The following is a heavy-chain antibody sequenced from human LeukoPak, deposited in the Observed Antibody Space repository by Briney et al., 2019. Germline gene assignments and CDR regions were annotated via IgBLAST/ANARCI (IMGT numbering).Heavy chain of an antibody. J-gene: IGHJ3*02. CDR2: IKQDGSEK. V-gene: IGHV3-7*01. D-gene: IGHD6-13*01. CDR1: GFTFSSYW. CDR3: ARTAGYSSSWDRTGNAFDI. Sequence: GGSLRLSCAASGFTFSSYWMIWVRQAPGKGLEWVANIKQDGSEKYYVDSVKGRFTISRDNAKNSLYLQMNSLRAEDTAVYYCARTAGYSSSWDRTGNAFDIWGQGTMVTVSS.